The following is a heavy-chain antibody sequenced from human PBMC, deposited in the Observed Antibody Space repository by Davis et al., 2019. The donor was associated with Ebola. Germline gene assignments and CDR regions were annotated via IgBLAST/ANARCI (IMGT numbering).Heavy chain of an antibody. J-gene: IGHJ6*02. CDR1: GFTFSSYW. CDR3: ARGAAVGYYDTYYYYGMDV. CDR2: IKQDGSEK. V-gene: IGHV3-7*03. Sequence: PGGSLRLSCAASGFTFSSYWMSWVRQAPGKGLEWVANIKQDGSEKYYVDSVKGRFTISRDNAKNSLYLQMNSLRAEDTAVYYCARGAAVGYYDTYYYYGMDVWGQGTTVTVSS. D-gene: IGHD3-22*01.